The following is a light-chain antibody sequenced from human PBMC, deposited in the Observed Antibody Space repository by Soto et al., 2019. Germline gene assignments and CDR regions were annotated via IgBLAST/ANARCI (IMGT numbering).Light chain of an antibody. CDR3: QTADNSGTFLL. CDR1: PLTRQY. J-gene: IGLJ3*02. Sequence: SYELTQPPSMSVSPGQTARITCSGDPLTRQYVYWYQQKPGQAPLLVIYKDNERPSGIPERFSGSTSGTTGTLTISGVRAEDEADYYCQTADNSGTFLLFAGGTKLPS. V-gene: IGLV3-25*02. CDR2: KDN.